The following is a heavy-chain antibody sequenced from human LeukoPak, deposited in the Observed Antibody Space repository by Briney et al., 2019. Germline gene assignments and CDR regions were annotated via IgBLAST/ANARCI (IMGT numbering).Heavy chain of an antibody. J-gene: IGHJ4*02. CDR3: ARAQRWLAGDFDL. CDR1: GITNAW. Sequence: GGSLRLSCATSGITNAWMSWVRQAPGKGLEWVGRIKSKISGGTTYYAAPVKGRFTISRDNSKNTLYLQVNSLRVEDTAVYYCARAQRWLAGDFDLWGQGTLVTVSS. V-gene: IGHV3-15*01. CDR2: IKSKISGGTT. D-gene: IGHD6-19*01.